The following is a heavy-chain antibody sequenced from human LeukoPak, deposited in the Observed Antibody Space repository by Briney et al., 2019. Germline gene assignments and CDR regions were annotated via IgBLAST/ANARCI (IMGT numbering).Heavy chain of an antibody. CDR2: ISGIGISI. D-gene: IGHD5-24*01. CDR1: GFTFSIHA. Sequence: PGASLRLSCAASGFTFSIHAMDWVRQAPGKGLEWVPSISGIGISIYYADSVKGRFTISRDNSKNMVYLQMNSLIAEDTAVYYCAKDMHGCDRPVDYWGRGTLVTVSS. CDR3: AKDMHGCDRPVDY. V-gene: IGHV3-23*01. J-gene: IGHJ4*02.